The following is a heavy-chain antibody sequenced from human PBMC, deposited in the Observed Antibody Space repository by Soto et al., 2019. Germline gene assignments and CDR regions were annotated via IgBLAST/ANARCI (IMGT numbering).Heavy chain of an antibody. D-gene: IGHD4-17*01. CDR3: AWESQTTVTKDYYYGMDV. CDR1: GGSFSGYY. CDR2: INHSGST. V-gene: IGHV4-34*01. J-gene: IGHJ6*01. Sequence: KASETLSLTCAVYGGSFSGYYWSWIRQPPGKGLEWIGEINHSGSTNYNPSLKSRVTISVDTSKNQFSLKLSSVTAADTAVYYCAWESQTTVTKDYYYGMDVWGQGTTVTV.